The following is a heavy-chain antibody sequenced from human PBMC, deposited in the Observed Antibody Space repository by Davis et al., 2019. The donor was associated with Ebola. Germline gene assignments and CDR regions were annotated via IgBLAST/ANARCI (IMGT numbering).Heavy chain of an antibody. CDR3: AKDSSGSLHVNWFDP. V-gene: IGHV3-9*01. CDR1: GFTFDDYA. J-gene: IGHJ5*02. D-gene: IGHD4-23*01. CDR2: ISWNSGSM. Sequence: GGSLRLSCAASGFTFDDYAMHWVRQAPGKGLEWVSGISWNSGSMGYADSVKGRFTISRDNAKNSLYLQMNSLRAEDTALYYCAKDSSGSLHVNWFDPWGQGTLVTVSS.